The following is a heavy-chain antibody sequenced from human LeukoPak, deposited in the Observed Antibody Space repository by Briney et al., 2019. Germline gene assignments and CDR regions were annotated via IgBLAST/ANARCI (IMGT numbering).Heavy chain of an antibody. CDR2: IYYSGST. J-gene: IGHJ2*01. CDR3: ARPASDATDSDWHFDL. V-gene: IGHV4-59*08. Sequence: SETLSLTCTVSGGSISYYCWSWIRQPPGKGLEWIGYIYYSGSTNYNPSLKSRVTMSVDTSKNQLSLNLSTVTAADTAVYYCARPASDATDSDWHFDLWGPGSLVTVSS. D-gene: IGHD2-15*01. CDR1: GGSISYYC.